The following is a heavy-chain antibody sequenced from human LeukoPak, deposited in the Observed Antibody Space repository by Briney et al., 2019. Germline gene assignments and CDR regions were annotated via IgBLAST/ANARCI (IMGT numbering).Heavy chain of an antibody. Sequence: GGSLRLSCAASGFTLSNYAMSWVRQAPGKGLEWVANIKQDGSEKYYVGSVKGRFTISRDNAKNSLYLQMNSLRAEDTAVYYCARVEDYDILTGFDYWGQGTLVTVSS. D-gene: IGHD3-9*01. V-gene: IGHV3-7*01. CDR3: ARVEDYDILTGFDY. CDR1: GFTLSNYA. J-gene: IGHJ4*02. CDR2: IKQDGSEK.